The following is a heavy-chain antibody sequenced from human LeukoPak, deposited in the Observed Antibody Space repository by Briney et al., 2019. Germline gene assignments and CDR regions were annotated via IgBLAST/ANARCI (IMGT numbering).Heavy chain of an antibody. CDR2: IYSSGST. D-gene: IGHD4-23*01. CDR1: GGSINSYY. J-gene: IGHJ4*02. V-gene: IGHV4-4*07. CDR3: ARGGKATVVTM. Sequence: SETLSLTCAVSGGSINSYYWSWIRQPAGKGLEWIGRIYSSGSTNYNPSLKSRVSMSVDTSKNQFSLKLTSVTAADTAVYYCARGGKATVVTMWGQGILVTVSS.